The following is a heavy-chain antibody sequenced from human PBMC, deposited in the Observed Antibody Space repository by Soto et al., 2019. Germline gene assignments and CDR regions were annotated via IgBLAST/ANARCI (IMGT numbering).Heavy chain of an antibody. Sequence: EVQLLESGGGLVQPGGSLRLSCAASGFTFSSYAMSWVRQAPGKGLEWVAAISGSGGSTYYADSVKGRFTISRDNSKNTLYLQMNSMRAEDTAVYYCAKGGIVVVIATLGYWCQCTLVTVSS. V-gene: IGHV3-23*01. J-gene: IGHJ1*01. CDR1: GFTFSSYA. CDR2: ISGSGGST. D-gene: IGHD2-21*01. CDR3: AKGGIVVVIATLGY.